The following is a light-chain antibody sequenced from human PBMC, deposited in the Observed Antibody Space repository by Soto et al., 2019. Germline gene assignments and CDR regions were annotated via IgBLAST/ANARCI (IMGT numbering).Light chain of an antibody. Sequence: EVVLTQSPDTLSLSPGERATLSCRASQSVGPSLFWYQQKPGRAPRLLIYDGFKRAAGVPARFSTSVSGTDFTLTISNLAAEDCAVYHCQQRNKWPPTFGGGTKLEIK. CDR3: QQRNKWPPT. CDR1: QSVGPS. CDR2: DGF. J-gene: IGKJ4*01. V-gene: IGKV3-11*01.